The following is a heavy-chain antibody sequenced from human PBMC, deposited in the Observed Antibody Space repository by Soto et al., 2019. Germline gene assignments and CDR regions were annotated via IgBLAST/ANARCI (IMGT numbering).Heavy chain of an antibody. V-gene: IGHV4-30-2*02. CDR3: ARGRGYSYGYGLFDY. Sequence: PSETLSLTCAVSGGSISSGGYSWSWIRQPPGKGLEWIGYIYHSGSTYCNPSLKSRVTISVDTSKNQFSLKLSSVTAADPPVYYCARGRGYSYGYGLFDYWGQGTLVTVSS. CDR1: GGSISSGGYS. D-gene: IGHD5-18*01. J-gene: IGHJ4*02. CDR2: IYHSGST.